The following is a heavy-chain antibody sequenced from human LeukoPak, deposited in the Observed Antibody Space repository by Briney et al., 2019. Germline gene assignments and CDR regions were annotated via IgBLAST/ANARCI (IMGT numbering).Heavy chain of an antibody. V-gene: IGHV1-8*01. CDR1: GYTFTSYD. Sequence: GASVKVSCKASGYTFTSYDINWVRQATGQGLEWMGWMNPNSGNTGYAQKFQGRVTMTRNTSISTAYMELSSLRSEDTAVYYCARGGDPIAAAGTYYHYYYYMDVWGKGTMVTVSS. CDR3: ARGGDPIAAAGTYYHYYYYMDV. CDR2: MNPNSGNT. D-gene: IGHD6-13*01. J-gene: IGHJ6*03.